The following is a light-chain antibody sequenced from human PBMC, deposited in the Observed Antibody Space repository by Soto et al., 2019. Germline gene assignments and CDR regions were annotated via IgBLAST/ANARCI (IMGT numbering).Light chain of an antibody. Sequence: QSALTQPASVSGSPGQSITISCTGTSSDDGGYNYVSWYQQHPGKAPKLMIYDVSNRPSGVSNRFSGSKSGNTASLTISGLQAEDEADYYSSSYTSSSTLEVFGGGTKLTVL. CDR1: SSDDGGYNY. J-gene: IGLJ2*01. CDR2: DVS. V-gene: IGLV2-14*01. CDR3: SSYTSSSTLEV.